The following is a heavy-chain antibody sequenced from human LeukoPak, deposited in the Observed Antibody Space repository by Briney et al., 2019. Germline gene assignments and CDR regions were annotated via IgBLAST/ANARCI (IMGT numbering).Heavy chain of an antibody. CDR1: GFTFSSYS. J-gene: IGHJ4*02. D-gene: IGHD2-2*01. CDR2: ISSSSSYI. CDR3: ARVPAAMPFDY. V-gene: IGHV3-21*01. Sequence: GGSLRLSCAASGFTFSSYSMNWVRQAPGKGLEWVSSISSSSSYIYYADSVKGRFTISRDNAKNSLYLQMSSLRAEDTAVYYCARVPAAMPFDYWGQGTLVTVSS.